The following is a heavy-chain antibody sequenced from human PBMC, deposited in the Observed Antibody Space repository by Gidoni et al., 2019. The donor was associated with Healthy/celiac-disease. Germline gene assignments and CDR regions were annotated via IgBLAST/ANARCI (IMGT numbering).Heavy chain of an antibody. D-gene: IGHD5-18*01. J-gene: IGHJ6*02. CDR2: IIPIFGTA. Sequence: QVQLVQSGAEVKKPGSSVKVSCKASGGNFSSYAIRWVRQAPGQGLEWMGGIIPIFGTANYAQKFQGRVTITADESTSTAYMELSSLRSEDTAVYYCARASDTAMVKDYYYYGMDVWGQGTTVTVSS. V-gene: IGHV1-69*01. CDR3: ARASDTAMVKDYYYYGMDV. CDR1: GGNFSSYA.